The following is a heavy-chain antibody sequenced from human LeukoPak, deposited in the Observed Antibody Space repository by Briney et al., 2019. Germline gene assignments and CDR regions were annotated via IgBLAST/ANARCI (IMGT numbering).Heavy chain of an antibody. CDR1: GGSFSGYY. V-gene: IGHV4-34*01. D-gene: IGHD1-20*01. Sequence: ASETLSLTCAVYGGSFSGYYWSWIRQPPGKGLEWIGEINHSGSTNYNPSLKSRVTISVDTSKNQFSLKLSSVTAADTAVYYCARQARITGTTTGWFDPWGQGTLVTVSS. CDR2: INHSGST. J-gene: IGHJ5*02. CDR3: ARQARITGTTTGWFDP.